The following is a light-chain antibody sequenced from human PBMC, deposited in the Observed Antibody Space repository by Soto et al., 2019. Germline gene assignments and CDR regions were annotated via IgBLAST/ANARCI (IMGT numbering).Light chain of an antibody. J-gene: IGLJ2*01. CDR3: FSAADNNLV. V-gene: IGLV3-27*01. CDR1: VLAKKY. Sequence: SYELTQPSSVSVSPGQTARITCSGAVLAKKYARWFQQKPGQAPVLVIYKVSERPSGIPERFSGSSSGTTVTLTISGAQVEDEADYYCFSAADNNLVFGGGTKLTVL. CDR2: KVS.